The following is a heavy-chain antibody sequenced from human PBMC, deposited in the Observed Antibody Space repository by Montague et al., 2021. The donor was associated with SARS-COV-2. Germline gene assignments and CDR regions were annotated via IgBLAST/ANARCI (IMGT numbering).Heavy chain of an antibody. CDR2: INHSGTT. CDR3: ARWDPQTLSLIGLRGKSASDX. Sequence: SETLSLTCAVYGGSFSGYYWTWIRQSPGKGLEWIAEINHSGTTNYNSNPSLRSRVTISVATSKSQLSLKLSSVTAADTGVYYCARWDPQTLSLIGLRGKSASDXWGQGTLVTVSS. V-gene: IGHV4-34*01. D-gene: IGHD4-23*01. J-gene: IGHJ4*02. CDR1: GGSFSGYY.